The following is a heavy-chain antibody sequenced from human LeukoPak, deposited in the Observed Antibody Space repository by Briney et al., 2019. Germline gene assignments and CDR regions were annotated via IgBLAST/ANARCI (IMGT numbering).Heavy chain of an antibody. D-gene: IGHD4-17*01. V-gene: IGHV4-38-2*02. J-gene: IGHJ5*02. CDR3: ARESPTAGWFDP. CDR1: GYSISSFYY. CDR2: IYHSGST. Sequence: SETLSLTCTVSGYSISSFYYWGWIRQPPGKGLEWIGSIYHSGSTYYNPSLKSRVTISLDTSKNQFSLKLSSVTAADTAVYYCARESPTAGWFDPWGQGTLVTVSS.